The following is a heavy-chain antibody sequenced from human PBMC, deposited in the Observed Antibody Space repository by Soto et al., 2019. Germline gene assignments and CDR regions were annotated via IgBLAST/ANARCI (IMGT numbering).Heavy chain of an antibody. Sequence: QVQLVESGGGVVQPGRSLRLSCAASGFTFSSYGMHWVRQAPGKGLEWVAVISYDGSNKYYADSVKGRFTISRDNYKNTLYLQMNSLRAEDTAVYYCAKESIAARVSGFYDYGMDVWGQGTTVTVSS. CDR2: ISYDGSNK. CDR1: GFTFSSYG. CDR3: AKESIAARVSGFYDYGMDV. J-gene: IGHJ6*02. D-gene: IGHD6-6*01. V-gene: IGHV3-30*18.